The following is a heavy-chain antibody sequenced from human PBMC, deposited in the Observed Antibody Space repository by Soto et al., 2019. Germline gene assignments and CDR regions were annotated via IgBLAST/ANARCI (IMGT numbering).Heavy chain of an antibody. J-gene: IGHJ4*02. CDR1: GYTFTSYG. D-gene: IGHD1-26*01. CDR3: ASVGSYFFGFDY. CDR2: ISAYNGDT. Sequence: QVQLVQSGAEVKKPGASVKVSCKASGYTFTSYGLSWVRQAPGQGLEWMGWISAYNGDTNYAQKFQGRVTVTTDTSASTAYMELRSLSSDDTAVYYCASVGSYFFGFDYCGQGTLVTVSS. V-gene: IGHV1-18*01.